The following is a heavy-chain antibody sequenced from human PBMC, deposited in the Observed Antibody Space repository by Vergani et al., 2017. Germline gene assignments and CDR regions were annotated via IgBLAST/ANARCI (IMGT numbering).Heavy chain of an antibody. CDR2: ISYDGSNK. Sequence: QVQLVESGGGLVQPGRSLRLSCAASGFTFSSYGMHWVRQAPGKGLEWVAVISYDGSNKYYADSVKGRFTISRDNSKNTLYLQMNSLRAEDTAVYYGAKDYGYCGGDCFHDAFDIWGQGTMVTVSS. J-gene: IGHJ3*02. CDR3: AKDYGYCGGDCFHDAFDI. D-gene: IGHD2-21*02. CDR1: GFTFSSYG. V-gene: IGHV3-30*18.